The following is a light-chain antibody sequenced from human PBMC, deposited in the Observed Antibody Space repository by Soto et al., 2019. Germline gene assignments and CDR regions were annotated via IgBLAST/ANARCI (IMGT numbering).Light chain of an antibody. CDR1: SSDVGVYYY. CDR3: WSYPGGYSGV. J-gene: IGLJ1*01. V-gene: IGLV2-11*01. CDR2: DVY. Sequence: QSALTQPRSVAGSPGQSGTISCTGTSSDVGVYYYVSWYRQHPGKAPKLMIYDVYKRPSGVPDRFSGSKSGHTASLTISGLEAEDDADYYCWSYPGGYSGVFGTRTKFTVL.